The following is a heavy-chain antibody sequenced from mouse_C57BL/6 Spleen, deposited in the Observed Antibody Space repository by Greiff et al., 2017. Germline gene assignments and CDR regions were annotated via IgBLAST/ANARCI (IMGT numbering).Heavy chain of an antibody. CDR1: GYAFSSYW. CDR3: ARSGGYYGSSHWYFDV. Sequence: VQRVESGAELVKPGASVKISCKASGYAFSSYWMNWVKQRPGKGLEWIGQIYPGDGDTNYNGKFKGKATLTADKSSSTAYMQLSSLTSEDSAVYFCARSGGYYGSSHWYFDVWGTGTTVTVSS. V-gene: IGHV1-80*01. D-gene: IGHD1-1*01. J-gene: IGHJ1*03. CDR2: IYPGDGDT.